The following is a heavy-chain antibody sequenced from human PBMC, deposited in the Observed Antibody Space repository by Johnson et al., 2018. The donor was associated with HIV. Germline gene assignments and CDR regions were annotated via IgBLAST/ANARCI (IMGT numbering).Heavy chain of an antibody. Sequence: PGGSLRVSCAASGFSFSDYFVSWIRQAPGKGLEWLSYISNSAITLYYADSVKGRFSISRDNAKSSGYLQMNSLRAEDTAVYYCASPATQQLVPVDAFDIWGQGTVVTVSS. CDR2: ISNSAITL. D-gene: IGHD6-13*01. CDR1: GFSFSDYF. CDR3: ASPATQQLVPVDAFDI. V-gene: IGHV3-11*04. J-gene: IGHJ3*02.